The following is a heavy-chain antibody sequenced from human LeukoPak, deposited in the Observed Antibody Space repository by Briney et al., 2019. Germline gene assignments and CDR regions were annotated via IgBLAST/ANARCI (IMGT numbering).Heavy chain of an antibody. CDR2: ISFSGDNT. CDR1: GFTFRDSA. J-gene: IGHJ4*02. Sequence: PGGSLRLSCAASGFTFRDSAMTWVRQAPGKGLEWVSLISFSGDNTYYRDSVKGRFTVSRDNSKDTLYLQMNSLRAEDTAVYYCAKVPLYYYDSSASDYWGQGTLVTVSS. CDR3: AKVPLYYYDSSASDY. D-gene: IGHD3-22*01. V-gene: IGHV3-23*01.